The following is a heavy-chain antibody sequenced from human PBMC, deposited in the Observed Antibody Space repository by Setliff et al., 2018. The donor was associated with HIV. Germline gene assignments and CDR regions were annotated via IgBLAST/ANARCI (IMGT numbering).Heavy chain of an antibody. CDR1: GGSFSGYY. Sequence: PSETLSLTCAVYGGSFSGYYRSWIRQPPGKGLEWIGEINHSGSTNYNPSLKSRVTMSIDTSKNQFSLNVSSVTAADTAVYYCARARRAGSGPKYFQHWGQGTLVTVSS. CDR3: ARARRAGSGPKYFQH. D-gene: IGHD2-15*01. J-gene: IGHJ1*01. V-gene: IGHV4-34*01. CDR2: INHSGST.